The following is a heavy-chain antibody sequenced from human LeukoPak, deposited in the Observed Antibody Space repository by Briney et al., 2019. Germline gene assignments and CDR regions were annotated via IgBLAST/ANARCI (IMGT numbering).Heavy chain of an antibody. J-gene: IGHJ4*01. Sequence: GGSLTLTCAASGFTFNNFEMNWVRQAPGKGLEWIAYVSGSGSEIHYGDSVKGPFSTSRDNVKSSVYLQMDSLRDEDTALYYCATEVPGTSHFSAWGQGTLVTVPS. V-gene: IGHV3-48*03. CDR2: VSGSGSEI. D-gene: IGHD1-26*01. CDR1: GFTFNNFE. CDR3: ATEVPGTSHFSA.